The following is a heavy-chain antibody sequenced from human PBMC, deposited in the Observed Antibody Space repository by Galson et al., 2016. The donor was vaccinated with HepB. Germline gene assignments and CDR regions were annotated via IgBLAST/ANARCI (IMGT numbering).Heavy chain of an antibody. Sequence: SETLSLTCNVSGVSISANHWSWIRQSPGKGLEWIGNFYYSGSAPYNPSLKSRATISEDTSKNQLSLKLRSVTAADTAVYYCARHFSSSLAYWGQGILVTVSS. CDR2: FYYSGSA. D-gene: IGHD6-6*01. V-gene: IGHV4-59*08. CDR3: ARHFSSSLAY. J-gene: IGHJ4*02. CDR1: GVSISANH.